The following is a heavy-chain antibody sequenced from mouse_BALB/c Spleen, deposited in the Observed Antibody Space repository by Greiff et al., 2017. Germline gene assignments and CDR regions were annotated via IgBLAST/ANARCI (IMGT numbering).Heavy chain of an antibody. CDR2: INPSNGRT. Sequence: VQLQQPGAELVKPGASVKLSCKASGYTFTSYWMHWVKQRPGQGLEWIGEINPSNGRTNYNEKFKSKATLTVDKSSSTAYMQLSSLTSEDSAVYYCARGGPFAYWGQGTLVTVSA. V-gene: IGHV1S81*02. CDR1: GYTFTSYW. J-gene: IGHJ3*01. CDR3: ARGGPFAY.